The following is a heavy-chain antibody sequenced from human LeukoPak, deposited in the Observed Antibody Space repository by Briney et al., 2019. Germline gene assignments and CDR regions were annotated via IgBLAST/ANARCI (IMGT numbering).Heavy chain of an antibody. CDR3: ARPYYYDSRIDP. V-gene: IGHV4-30-4*01. D-gene: IGHD3-22*01. Sequence: DPSQTLSLTCTVSGGSISSGDYYWSWIRQPPGKGLEWIGYMYYSGSTYYNPSLKSRVTISVDTSKNRFSLKLSSVTAADTAVYYCARPYYYDSRIDPWGQGTLVTVSS. CDR1: GGSISSGDYY. CDR2: MYYSGST. J-gene: IGHJ5*02.